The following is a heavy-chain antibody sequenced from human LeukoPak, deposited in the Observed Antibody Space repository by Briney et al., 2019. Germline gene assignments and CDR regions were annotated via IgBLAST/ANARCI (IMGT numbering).Heavy chain of an antibody. V-gene: IGHV3-9*01. J-gene: IGHJ4*02. Sequence: GRSLRLSCAASGFTFDDYAMYWVRQAPGKGLEWVSGISWNSVNIGYADSVKGRFTISRDNAKNSLYLQMNSLRAEDTAVYYCAGSILTGYPNFDYWGQGTLVTVSS. D-gene: IGHD3-9*01. CDR3: AGSILTGYPNFDY. CDR2: ISWNSVNI. CDR1: GFTFDDYA.